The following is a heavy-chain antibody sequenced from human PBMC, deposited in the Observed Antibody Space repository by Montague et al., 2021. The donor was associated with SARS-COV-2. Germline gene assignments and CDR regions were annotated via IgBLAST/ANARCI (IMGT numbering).Heavy chain of an antibody. CDR2: IYYSGST. V-gene: IGHV4-39*01. J-gene: IGHJ3*02. CDR3: ASPTYYDDSSGSDAFDI. D-gene: IGHD3-22*01. CDR1: GGSISSSSYY. Sequence: SETLSLTCTVSGGSISSSSYYWGWIRQPPGQGLEWIGSIYYSGSTYYNPSLKSRVTISVDTSKNQFSLKLSSETAADTAVYYCASPTYYDDSSGSDAFDIWGQGTMVNVAS.